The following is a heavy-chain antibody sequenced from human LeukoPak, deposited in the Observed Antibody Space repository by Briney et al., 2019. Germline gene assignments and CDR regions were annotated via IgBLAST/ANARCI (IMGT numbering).Heavy chain of an antibody. CDR3: AKAAPYFLDF. J-gene: IGHJ4*02. D-gene: IGHD2/OR15-2a*01. CDR1: GFTFSNSA. CDR2: IGSDGGAT. Sequence: GGSLRLSCAASGFTFSNSAMGWVRQTPGGGLECISSIGSDGGATLSADSVKGRFTISRDNSKNTLYLQMSSLRAEDTGVYYCAKAAPYFLDFWGQGALVTVSS. V-gene: IGHV3-23*01.